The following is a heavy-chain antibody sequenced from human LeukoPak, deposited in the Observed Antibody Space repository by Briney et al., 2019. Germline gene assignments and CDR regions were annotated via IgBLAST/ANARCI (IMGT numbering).Heavy chain of an antibody. Sequence: SETLSLTCTVSGGSISSYYWSWIRQPRGKGLEWMGYIYYSGSTNYNPSLKSRVTISVDTSKNQFSLKLSSVTAADTAVYYCARGPSYYYDSSGYYYYFDYWGQGTLVTVSS. CDR1: GGSISSYY. D-gene: IGHD3-22*01. V-gene: IGHV4-59*01. J-gene: IGHJ4*02. CDR2: IYYSGST. CDR3: ARGPSYYYDSSGYYYYFDY.